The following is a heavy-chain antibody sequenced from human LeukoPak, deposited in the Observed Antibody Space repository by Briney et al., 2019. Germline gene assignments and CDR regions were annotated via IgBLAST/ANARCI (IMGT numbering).Heavy chain of an antibody. CDR1: GFTFSNYG. CDR2: ISGSGGST. V-gene: IGHV3-23*01. J-gene: IGHJ4*02. D-gene: IGHD1-26*01. CDR3: AKDAARGWELLPLHHDY. Sequence: PGGSLRLSCAASGFTFSNYGMSWVRQAPGKGLEWVSAISGSGGSTYYADSVKGRFTISRDNSKNTLYLQMNSLRAEDTAVYYCAKDAARGWELLPLHHDYWGQGTLVTVSS.